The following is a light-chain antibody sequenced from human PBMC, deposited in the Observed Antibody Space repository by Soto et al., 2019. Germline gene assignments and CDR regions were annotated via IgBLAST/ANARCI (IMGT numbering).Light chain of an antibody. CDR1: QAVSTW. Sequence: DIQMTQSPSFVSASVGDRVTITCRASQAVSTWLAWYQQKPGDAPKLLIYAASTLQSGVPSRFSGSGSGTDFTLTIRNLQPEEFATYYCQQSNSSPRTVGGGTKVDIK. J-gene: IGKJ4*01. CDR3: QQSNSSPRT. CDR2: AAS. V-gene: IGKV1-12*01.